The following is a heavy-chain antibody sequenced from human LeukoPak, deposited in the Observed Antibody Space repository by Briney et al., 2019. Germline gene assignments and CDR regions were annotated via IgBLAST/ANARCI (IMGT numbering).Heavy chain of an antibody. Sequence: SETLSLTCTVSGGSISSYYWSWIRQPPGKGLEWIGYIYYSGSTNYNPSLKCRVTISVGTSKNQFSLKLSSVTAADTAVYYCARSGYSAGFDYWGQGTLVTVSS. CDR3: ARSGYSAGFDY. CDR2: IYYSGST. D-gene: IGHD5-18*01. V-gene: IGHV4-59*01. CDR1: GGSISSYY. J-gene: IGHJ4*02.